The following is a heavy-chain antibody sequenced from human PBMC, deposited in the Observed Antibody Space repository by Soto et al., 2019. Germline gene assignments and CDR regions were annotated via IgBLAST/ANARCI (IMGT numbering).Heavy chain of an antibody. CDR2: ISSNGGST. Sequence: GGSLRLSCSASGFTFSSYAMHWVRQAPGKGLEYVSAISSNGGSTYYADSVKGRFTISRDNSKNTLHLQMSSLRAEDTAVYYCVKMGDGAFDIWGQGTMVTVSS. D-gene: IGHD3-16*01. CDR1: GFTFSSYA. J-gene: IGHJ3*02. V-gene: IGHV3-64D*06. CDR3: VKMGDGAFDI.